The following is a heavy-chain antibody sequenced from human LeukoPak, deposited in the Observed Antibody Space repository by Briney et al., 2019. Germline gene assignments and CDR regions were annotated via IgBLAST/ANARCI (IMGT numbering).Heavy chain of an antibody. CDR2: IYYSGST. J-gene: IGHJ4*02. Sequence: SETLSLTCTVSGGSITSYYWSWIRQPPGKGLEWIGYIYYSGSTNYNPSLKRRVTLSVDTSKNQFSLKLNSVTAADTAVYYCARGGATKLINTFDFWGQGNLVTVSS. CDR1: GGSITSYY. D-gene: IGHD1-14*01. CDR3: ARGGATKLINTFDF. V-gene: IGHV4-59*01.